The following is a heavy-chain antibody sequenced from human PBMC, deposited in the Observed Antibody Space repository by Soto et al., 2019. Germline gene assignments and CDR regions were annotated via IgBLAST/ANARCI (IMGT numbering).Heavy chain of an antibody. V-gene: IGHV4-34*01. CDR2: INHSGST. CDR1: GGCFSGYY. J-gene: IGHJ6*02. Sequence: SETLSLTCAVYGGCFSGYYWSWIRQPPGKGLEWIGEINHSGSTNYNPSLKSRVTISVDTSKNQFSLKLSSVTAADTAVYYCASSGSGSYYWGDYYYYYGMDVWGQGTTVTVSS. D-gene: IGHD3-10*01. CDR3: ASSGSGSYYWGDYYYYYGMDV.